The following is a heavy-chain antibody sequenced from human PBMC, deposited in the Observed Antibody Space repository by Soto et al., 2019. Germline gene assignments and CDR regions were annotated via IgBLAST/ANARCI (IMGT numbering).Heavy chain of an antibody. CDR3: ARALAGPKYYYYMDV. CDR1: GFTFSSYA. Sequence: EVQLVESGGGLVQPGGSLRLSCAASGFTFSSYAMHWVRQAPGKGLEYVSAISSNGGSTYYANSVKGRFTISRDNSKNTLYLQMGSLRAEDMAVYYCARALAGPKYYYYMDVWGKGTTVTVSS. D-gene: IGHD6-19*01. CDR2: ISSNGGST. J-gene: IGHJ6*03. V-gene: IGHV3-64*01.